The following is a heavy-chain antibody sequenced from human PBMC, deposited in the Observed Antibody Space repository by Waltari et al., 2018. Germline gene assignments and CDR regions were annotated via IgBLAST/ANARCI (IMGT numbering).Heavy chain of an antibody. CDR2: SSSSSSYI. CDR1: GFTSSSNS. D-gene: IGHD5-18*01. Sequence: EVQLVESGGGLVKPWGSLRRSCAASGFTSSSNSMNWIRQAQGKWLEWCSSSSSSSSYIYYADSVKGRFTISRNNAKNSLYLQMNSLRAEDTAVYYCAREKDTAMVTHWGQGTLVTVSS. CDR3: AREKDTAMVTH. V-gene: IGHV3-21*01. J-gene: IGHJ4*02.